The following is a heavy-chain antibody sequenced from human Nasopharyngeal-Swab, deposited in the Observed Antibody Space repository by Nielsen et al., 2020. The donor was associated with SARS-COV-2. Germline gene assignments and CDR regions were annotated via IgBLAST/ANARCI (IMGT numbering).Heavy chain of an antibody. J-gene: IGHJ4*02. Sequence: SETLSLTCAVYGGSFTTYYWNWIRQSPGKGLEWIAEINHAGSTNYSPSLKSRLTISVDTSKKQISLKLSSVTAADTAVYYCVRSSSWYHFDYWAQGTQVTVSS. D-gene: IGHD6-13*01. V-gene: IGHV4-34*01. CDR1: GGSFTTYY. CDR2: INHAGST. CDR3: VRSSSWYHFDY.